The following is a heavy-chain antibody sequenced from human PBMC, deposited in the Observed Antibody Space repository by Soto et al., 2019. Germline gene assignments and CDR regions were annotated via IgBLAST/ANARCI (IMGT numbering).Heavy chain of an antibody. CDR3: ARGRSLGLAVGVTYYAS. CDR2: IIPIFATP. Sequence: QVQLVQSGAEVKKPGSSVKVSCKASGGTFSNYVVNWVRQAPGQGLEWMGRIIPIFATPNIAQSFQDRVTITADGPTSTVYMEVSSLRSEDTAVYFCARGRSLGLAVGVTYYASWGQGTLVTASS. CDR1: GGTFSNYV. D-gene: IGHD1-26*01. V-gene: IGHV1-69*18. J-gene: IGHJ4*02.